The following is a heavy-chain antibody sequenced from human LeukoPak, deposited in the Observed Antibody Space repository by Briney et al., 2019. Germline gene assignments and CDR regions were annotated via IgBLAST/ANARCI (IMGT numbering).Heavy chain of an antibody. CDR2: IKTDGSST. D-gene: IGHD6-13*01. J-gene: IGHJ4*02. CDR1: GFSFSNYW. Sequence: GGSLRLSCAASGFSFSNYWMHWVRQVPGKGLMWVPRIKTDGSSTSYADSVKGRFTISRDNAKNTLYLQMNSLRVEDTAVYYCARDFMYSITCAGCWGQGTLVTVSS. V-gene: IGHV3-74*01. CDR3: ARDFMYSITCAGC.